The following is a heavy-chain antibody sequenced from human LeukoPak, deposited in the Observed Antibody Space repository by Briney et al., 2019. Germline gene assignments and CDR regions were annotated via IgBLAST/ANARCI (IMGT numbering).Heavy chain of an antibody. V-gene: IGHV3-30*02. J-gene: IGHJ4*02. Sequence: GGSLRLSCAASGFTFSSHWMSWVRQAPGKGLEWVAFIRYDGSNKYYADSVKGRFTISRDNSKNTLYLQMNSLRAEDTAVYYCASGGIYYGAAFDFWGQGSLVTVSA. CDR1: GFTFSSHW. CDR3: ASGGIYYGAAFDF. D-gene: IGHD1-26*01. CDR2: IRYDGSNK.